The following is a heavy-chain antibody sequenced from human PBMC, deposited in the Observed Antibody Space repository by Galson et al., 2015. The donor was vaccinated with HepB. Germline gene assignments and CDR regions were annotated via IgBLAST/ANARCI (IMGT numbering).Heavy chain of an antibody. CDR2: IYSGGST. V-gene: IGHV3-66*01. CDR3: ARPSTTGGVGHYYYYGMDV. CDR1: GFTVSSNY. J-gene: IGHJ6*02. D-gene: IGHD1-1*01. Sequence: SLRLSCAASGFTVSSNYMSWVRQAPGKGLEWVSVIYSGGSTYYADSVKGRFTISRDNSKNTLYLQMNSLRAEDTAVYYCARPSTTGGVGHYYYYGMDVWGQGTTVTVSS.